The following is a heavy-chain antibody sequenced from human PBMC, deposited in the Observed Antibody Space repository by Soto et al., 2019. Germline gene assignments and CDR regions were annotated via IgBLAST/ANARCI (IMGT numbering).Heavy chain of an antibody. D-gene: IGHD6-19*01. Sequence: EVQLVESGGGLVKPGGSLRLSCEASGFALSNFAMNWVRQAPGKGLEWVSSISGGSDFIYYTDSVKGRFTISRDNAKNTLYLQMTGLGGDDTAVYYCARDLLSGANYYAYWGQGTLVTVSS. CDR3: ARDLLSGANYYAY. CDR1: GFALSNFA. J-gene: IGHJ4*02. CDR2: ISGGSDFI. V-gene: IGHV3-21*01.